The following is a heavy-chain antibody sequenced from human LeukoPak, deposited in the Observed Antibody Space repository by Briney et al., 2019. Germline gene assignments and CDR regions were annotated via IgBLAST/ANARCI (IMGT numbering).Heavy chain of an antibody. Sequence: GGSLRLSCTASGFTFSIYTMNWVRQAPGKGLEWVSSITSSSSYIYYADSVKGRFTISRDNAKNSLYLQMNSLRAEDTAVYYCAKDRLAYSYAQPFDYWGQGTLVTVSS. CDR2: ITSSSSYI. J-gene: IGHJ4*02. CDR3: AKDRLAYSYAQPFDY. D-gene: IGHD3-16*01. CDR1: GFTFSIYT. V-gene: IGHV3-21*04.